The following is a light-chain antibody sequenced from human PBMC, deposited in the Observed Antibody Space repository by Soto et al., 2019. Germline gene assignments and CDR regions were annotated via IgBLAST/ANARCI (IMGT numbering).Light chain of an antibody. V-gene: IGLV1-47*01. J-gene: IGLJ1*01. Sequence: QSVLTQPPSAPGTPGQRVTISCSGSTSNIGSNYVYWYQQLPGTAPKLLIYRNNQRPSGVPDRFSGAKSGTSASLAISGLRTEDEADYSCATWDDSLSGYIFGTGTKVTVL. CDR1: TSNIGSNY. CDR3: ATWDDSLSGYI. CDR2: RNN.